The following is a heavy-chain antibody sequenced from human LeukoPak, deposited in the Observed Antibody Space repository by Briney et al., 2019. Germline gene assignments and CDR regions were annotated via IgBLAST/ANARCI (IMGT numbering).Heavy chain of an antibody. CDR3: ATSRITMIGDYMDV. Sequence: GGSLRLSCAASGFTFSSYAMHWVRQAPGKGLEYVSAISSNGGSTYYANSVKGRFTISRDNSKNTLYLQMGSLRAEDTAVYYCATSRITMIGDYMDVWGRGTAVTVSS. CDR1: GFTFSSYA. CDR2: ISSNGGST. V-gene: IGHV3-64*01. D-gene: IGHD3-22*01. J-gene: IGHJ6*03.